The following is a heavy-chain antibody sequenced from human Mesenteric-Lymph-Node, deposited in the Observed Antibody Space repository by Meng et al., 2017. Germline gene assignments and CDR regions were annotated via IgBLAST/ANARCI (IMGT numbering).Heavy chain of an antibody. CDR3: ARVIDLRVRGLIKSYFFDF. D-gene: IGHD3-10*01. V-gene: IGHV3-11*04. J-gene: IGHJ4*02. CDR1: GFTFSDYY. Sequence: GESLKISCAASGFTFSDYYMSWIRQTPGKGLEWLSHISSGGSPIYYADSVKGRFTISRDNAKNSLYLQMNSLRAEDTAVYYCARVIDLRVRGLIKSYFFDFWGQGTLVTVSS. CDR2: ISSGGSPI.